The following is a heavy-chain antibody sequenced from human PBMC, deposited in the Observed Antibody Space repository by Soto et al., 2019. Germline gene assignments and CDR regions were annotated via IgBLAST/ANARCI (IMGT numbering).Heavy chain of an antibody. V-gene: IGHV1-69*02. Sequence: QVQLLQSGSEVKKPGSSVKVSCRASGGSLSSYPVTWVRQAPGQGLEWMGRIIPIVGLTNYAQKFQGRVTITADKSTSTAYMELSSLRSDDTAVYDCARPTGGHDAGGNYMDVWGKGTTVIVSS. CDR1: GGSLSSYP. D-gene: IGHD2-8*02. J-gene: IGHJ6*03. CDR3: ARPTGGHDAGGNYMDV. CDR2: IIPIVGLT.